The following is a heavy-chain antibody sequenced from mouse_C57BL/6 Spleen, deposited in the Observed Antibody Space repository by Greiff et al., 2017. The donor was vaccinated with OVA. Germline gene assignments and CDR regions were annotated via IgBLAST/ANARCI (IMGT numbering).Heavy chain of an antibody. J-gene: IGHJ2*01. CDR3: ARRRYFDY. V-gene: IGHV3-6*01. Sequence: VQLQQSGPGLVKPSQSLSLTCSVTGYSITSGYYWNWIRQFPGNKLEWMGYISYDGSNNYNPSLKNRISITRDTSKNQFFLKLNSVTTEDTATYYCARRRYFDYWGQGTTLTVSS. CDR2: ISYDGSN. CDR1: GYSITSGYY.